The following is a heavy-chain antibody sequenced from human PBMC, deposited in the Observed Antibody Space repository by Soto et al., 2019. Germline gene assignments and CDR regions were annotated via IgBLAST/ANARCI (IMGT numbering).Heavy chain of an antibody. CDR2: ISWNSGSI. D-gene: IGHD3-10*01. Sequence: EVQLVESGGGLVQPGRSLRLSCAASGFTFDDYAMHWVRQAPGKGLEWVSGISWNSGSIGYADSVKGRFTISRDNAKNSLYLQMNSLRAEDTALYYCAKDRSTGDYYGSGSHFDYWGRGTLVTVSS. J-gene: IGHJ4*02. CDR1: GFTFDDYA. V-gene: IGHV3-9*01. CDR3: AKDRSTGDYYGSGSHFDY.